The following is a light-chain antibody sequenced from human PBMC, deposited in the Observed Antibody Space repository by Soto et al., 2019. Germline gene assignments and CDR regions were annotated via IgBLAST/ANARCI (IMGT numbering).Light chain of an antibody. Sequence: EIVLTQSPATLSLSPGERATLSCRASQSVSSYLAWYQQKPGQAPRLLIYDASNRATGIPARFSGSGSGTDFTLPISSLEPEDFAVYYCQQRSNWFLTFGGGTKVAIQ. CDR3: QQRSNWFLT. CDR2: DAS. V-gene: IGKV3-11*01. CDR1: QSVSSY. J-gene: IGKJ4*01.